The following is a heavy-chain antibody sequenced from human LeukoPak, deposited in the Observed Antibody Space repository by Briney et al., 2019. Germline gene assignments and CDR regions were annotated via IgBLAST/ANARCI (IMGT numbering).Heavy chain of an antibody. CDR1: GYTFTSYA. D-gene: IGHD3-3*01. Sequence: GASVKVSCKASGYTFTSYAMNWVRQAPGQGLEWMGWINTNTGNPTYAQGFTGRFVFSLDTSVSTAYLQISSLKAEDTAVYYCARQIFLFGNDHCYGKDVWGQGTTVTVSS. J-gene: IGHJ6*02. CDR2: INTNTGNP. V-gene: IGHV7-4-1*02. CDR3: ARQIFLFGNDHCYGKDV.